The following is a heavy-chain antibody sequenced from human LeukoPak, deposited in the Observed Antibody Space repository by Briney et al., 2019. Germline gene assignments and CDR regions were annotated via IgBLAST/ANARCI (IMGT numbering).Heavy chain of an antibody. V-gene: IGHV1-24*01. J-gene: IGHJ3*02. CDR1: GYTLTELS. CDR3: ATDLPDKYFDWDDAFDI. Sequence: ASVKVSCKVFGYTLTELSMHWVRQAPGKGLEWMGGFDPEDGETIYAQKFQGRVTMTEDTSTDTAYMELSSLRSEDTAVYYCATDLPDKYFDWDDAFDIWGQGTMVTVSS. D-gene: IGHD3-9*01. CDR2: FDPEDGET.